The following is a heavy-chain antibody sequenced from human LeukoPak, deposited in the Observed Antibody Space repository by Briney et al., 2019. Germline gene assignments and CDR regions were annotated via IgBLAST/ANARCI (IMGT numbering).Heavy chain of an antibody. CDR2: IYSGGST. CDR1: GFTVSSNY. CDR3: ARSNYDFWSGYYYPHFDY. V-gene: IGHV3-66*01. Sequence: GGSLRLSCAASGFTVSSNYMNWVRQAPGKGLGWVSVIYSGGSTYYADSVKGRFTISRDNSKNTLYLQMNSLRAEDTAVYYCARSNYDFWSGYYYPHFDYWGQGTLVTVSS. D-gene: IGHD3-3*01. J-gene: IGHJ4*02.